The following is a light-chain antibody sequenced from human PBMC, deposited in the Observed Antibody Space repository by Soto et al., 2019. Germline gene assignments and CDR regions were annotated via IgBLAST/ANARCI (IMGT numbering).Light chain of an antibody. Sequence: QSVMTQPPSVSAAPGQKVTISCSGSSSNIGGNSVSWYQQLPGTAPKLLIYDDDKRPSGIPDRFSGSKSVTSATLGITGLQTGDEADYYCGSWDSSLSAYVFATGTKVTVL. CDR2: DDD. CDR3: GSWDSSLSAYV. V-gene: IGLV1-51*01. CDR1: SSNIGGNS. J-gene: IGLJ1*01.